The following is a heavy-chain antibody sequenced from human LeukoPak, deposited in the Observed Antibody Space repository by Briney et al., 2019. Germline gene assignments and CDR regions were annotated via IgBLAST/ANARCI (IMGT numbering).Heavy chain of an antibody. D-gene: IGHD2-8*02. J-gene: IGHJ4*02. CDR1: GFTFSSYD. Sequence: GGSLRLSCASSGFTFSSYDMHWVRQAPGKGLEWVAIISSDGNTKSYADTLKGRFSISRDNFRDTVFLEVSTLRPEDTGLYYCVRDLTSGARFDFWGQGALVTVSA. CDR2: ISSDGNTK. CDR3: VRDLTSGARFDF. V-gene: IGHV3-30*19.